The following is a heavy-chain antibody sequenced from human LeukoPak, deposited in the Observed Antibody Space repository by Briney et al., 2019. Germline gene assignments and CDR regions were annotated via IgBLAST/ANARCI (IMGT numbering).Heavy chain of an antibody. V-gene: IGHV4-59*01. Sequence: SETLSLTCTVSGGSISSYYWSWIRQPPGKGLEWIGYIYYSGSTNYNPSLKSRVTISVDTSKNQFSLRLSSVTAADTAVYYCARPRYPRCGFDIWGQGTMITVSS. D-gene: IGHD2-21*01. CDR1: GGSISSYY. J-gene: IGHJ3*02. CDR2: IYYSGST. CDR3: ARPRYPRCGFDI.